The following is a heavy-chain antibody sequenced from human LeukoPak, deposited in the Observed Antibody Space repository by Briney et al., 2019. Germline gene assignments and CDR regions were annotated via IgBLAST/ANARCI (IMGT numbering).Heavy chain of an antibody. Sequence: GGSLRLSCAASGFTFSSYAMHWVRQAPGKGLEWVAVISYDGSNKYYADSVRGRFTISRENSKNTLYLQMNRLGAEDTAVYYCARDKGYCSGGSCHTFDYWGQGTLVTVSS. J-gene: IGHJ4*02. CDR3: ARDKGYCSGGSCHTFDY. D-gene: IGHD2-15*01. CDR2: ISYDGSNK. CDR1: GFTFSSYA. V-gene: IGHV3-30-3*01.